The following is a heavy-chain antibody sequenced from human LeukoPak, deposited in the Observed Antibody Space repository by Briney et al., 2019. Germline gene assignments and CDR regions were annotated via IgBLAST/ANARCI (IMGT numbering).Heavy chain of an antibody. V-gene: IGHV1-46*02. CDR2: IHPSSGST. J-gene: IGHJ5*02. D-gene: IGHD2-2*01. Sequence: ASVKVSCKPSGYTFNRYYMHWVRQAPGQGLEWMGIIHPSSGSTSYAQKFEGRVTLTRDTSTSTVYMELISLRSEDTAVYYCARDSSTSSLADPWGQGTLVTVSS. CDR3: ARDSSTSSLADP. CDR1: GYTFNRYY.